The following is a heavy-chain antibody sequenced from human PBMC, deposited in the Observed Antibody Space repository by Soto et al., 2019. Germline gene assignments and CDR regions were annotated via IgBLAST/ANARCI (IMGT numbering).Heavy chain of an antibody. CDR2: IYHSGAT. CDR3: ARDKSTMEGYNQLDS. D-gene: IGHD5-12*01. V-gene: IGHV4-4*01. Sequence: XESLSLTCSVSGSSIRSSKGWSWVRQSPGRGLEWIGDIYHSGATNYNPSLKSRLTMSVDKSKNEFSMKLVSVTAAGTAIYFCARDKSTMEGYNQLDSWGPGTLVTVSS. CDR1: GSSIRSSKG. J-gene: IGHJ1*01.